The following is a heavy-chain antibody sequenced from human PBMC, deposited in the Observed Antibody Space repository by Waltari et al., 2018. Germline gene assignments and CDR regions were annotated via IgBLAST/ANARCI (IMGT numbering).Heavy chain of an antibody. CDR3: AKEVWQQMVKMVGWFDP. D-gene: IGHD2-8*01. J-gene: IGHJ5*02. V-gene: IGHV3-23*01. CDR1: GFTLNNNA. Sequence: EVQVLESGGGLVQPGGSLRLSCVASGFTLNNNALSWVRQVPGRGLEWVSASGSAGRTYYADSVKGRLTISRDNSKNTLYLQMNSLRDEDTAVYYCAKEVWQQMVKMVGWFDPWGQGTLVTVSS. CDR2: SGSAGRT.